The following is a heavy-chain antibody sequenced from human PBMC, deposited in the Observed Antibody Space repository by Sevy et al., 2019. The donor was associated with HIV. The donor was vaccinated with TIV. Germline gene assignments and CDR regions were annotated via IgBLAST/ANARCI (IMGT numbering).Heavy chain of an antibody. CDR3: ARSPPVVVVPGAPSWFDP. CDR1: DGSFSGYY. V-gene: IGHV4-34*01. CDR2: INESGLT. D-gene: IGHD2-2*01. J-gene: IGHJ5*02. Sequence: SETLSLTCAVHDGSFSGYYWNWIRQLPGKGLEWIGEINESGLTYYNPSLKSRVTISVDTSKKQFSLKLNSLTAVDSAADFCARSPPVVVVPGAPSWFDPWGQGTLVTVSS.